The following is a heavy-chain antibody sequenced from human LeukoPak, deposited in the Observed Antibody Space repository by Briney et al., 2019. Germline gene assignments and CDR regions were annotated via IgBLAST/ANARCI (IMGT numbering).Heavy chain of an antibody. D-gene: IGHD6-13*01. CDR2: INAGNGNT. CDR3: ARSATGMRFDP. CDR1: GYTLTTYA. J-gene: IGHJ5*02. V-gene: IGHV1-3*03. Sequence: ASVKVSCKASGYTLTTYAIHWVRQAPGQRLEWMGWINAGNGNTKYSQEFQGRVTITRDTSASTVYMELSSLRSEDMAVYYCARSATGMRFDPWGQGTLVTVSS.